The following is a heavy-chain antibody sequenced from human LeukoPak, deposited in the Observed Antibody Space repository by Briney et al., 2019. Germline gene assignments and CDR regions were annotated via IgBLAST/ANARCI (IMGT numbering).Heavy chain of an antibody. J-gene: IGHJ4*02. V-gene: IGHV3-74*01. Sequence: GGSLRLSCAASGFDFSSNWMHWVRHAPGQGLVWVSRIKGDGISTYYADSVKGRFTISRDNSKNTLYLQMNSLRAEDTAVYYCAKAPYYDFWSGYYSWGQGTLVTVSS. D-gene: IGHD3-3*01. CDR1: GFDFSSNW. CDR2: IKGDGIST. CDR3: AKAPYYDFWSGYYS.